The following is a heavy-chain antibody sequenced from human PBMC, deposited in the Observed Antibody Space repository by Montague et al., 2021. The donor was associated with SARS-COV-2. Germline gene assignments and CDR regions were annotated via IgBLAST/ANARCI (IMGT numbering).Heavy chain of an antibody. CDR1: GVSVTDYY. CDR2: VLYNKGT. CDR3: ARHYSATLPAVY. V-gene: IGHV4-59*08. Sequence: SETLSLTCTVSGVSVTDYYWSWVRQPPGKGLEWVGDVLYNKGTNFNPSLKSRVAISVDTSKNQFSLKVSSVTAADTAVYYCARHYSATLPAVYWGQGTLVTVSS. D-gene: IGHD2-15*01. J-gene: IGHJ4*02.